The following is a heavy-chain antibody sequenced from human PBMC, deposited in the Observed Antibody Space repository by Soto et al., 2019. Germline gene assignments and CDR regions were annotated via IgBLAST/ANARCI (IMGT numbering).Heavy chain of an antibody. J-gene: IGHJ4*02. CDR1: GFTFSSYS. CDR3: ARDQSGYSSSWTLGLLFAVSVDY. CDR2: ISSSSSTI. V-gene: IGHV3-48*02. Sequence: HPGGSLRLSCAASGFTFSSYSMNWVRQAPGKGLEWVSYISSSSSTIYYADSVKGRFTISRDNAKNSLYLQMNSLRDEDTAVYYCARDQSGYSSSWTLGLLFAVSVDYWGQGTLVTVSS. D-gene: IGHD6-13*01.